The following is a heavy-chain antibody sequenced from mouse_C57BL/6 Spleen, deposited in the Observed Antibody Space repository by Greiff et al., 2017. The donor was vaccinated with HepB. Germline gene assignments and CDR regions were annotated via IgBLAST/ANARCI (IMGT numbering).Heavy chain of an antibody. Sequence: VQLQQSGPELVKPGASVKISCKASGYAFSSSWMNWVKQRPGKGLEWIGRIYPGDGDTNYNGKFKGKATLTADKFSSTAYMQLSSLTSEDSAVYVCARSSAQATNWFAYWGQGTLVTVSA. J-gene: IGHJ3*01. CDR1: GYAFSSSW. CDR3: ARSSAQATNWFAY. V-gene: IGHV1-82*01. CDR2: IYPGDGDT. D-gene: IGHD3-2*02.